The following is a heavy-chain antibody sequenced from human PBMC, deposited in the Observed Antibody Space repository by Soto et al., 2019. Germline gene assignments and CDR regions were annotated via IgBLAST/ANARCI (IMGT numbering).Heavy chain of an antibody. CDR3: VRGEGICTNGVCPGWVFVF. J-gene: IGHJ3*01. D-gene: IGHD2-8*01. CDR1: VFTFSSYS. CDR2: ISSSSSYI. V-gene: IGHV3-21*01. Sequence: AGSLRLSCSASVFTFSSYSMNWVRQAPGKGLEWVSSISSSSSYIYYADSVKGRFTISRDNAKNSLYLQMNSLRAEDTAVYYCVRGEGICTNGVCPGWVFVFWCQGLMVTGS.